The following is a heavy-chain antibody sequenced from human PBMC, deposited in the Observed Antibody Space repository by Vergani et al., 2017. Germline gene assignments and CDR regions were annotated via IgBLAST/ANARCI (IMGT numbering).Heavy chain of an antibody. CDR2: INSDGSST. V-gene: IGHV3-74*01. J-gene: IGHJ5*02. CDR1: GFTFSSYW. Sequence: EVQLVESGGGLVQPGGSLRLSCAASGFTFSSYWMHWVRQAPGKGLVWVSRINSDGSSTSYADSVKGRFTISRDNAKNTLYLQMNSLRAEDTAVYYCARYPYCSSTSCYEDWFDPWGQGTLVTVSS. D-gene: IGHD2-2*01. CDR3: ARYPYCSSTSCYEDWFDP.